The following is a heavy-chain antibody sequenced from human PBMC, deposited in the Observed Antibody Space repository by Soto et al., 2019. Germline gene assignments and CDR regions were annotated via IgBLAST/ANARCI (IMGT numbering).Heavy chain of an antibody. CDR3: ARDFRIGGG. J-gene: IGHJ4*02. V-gene: IGHV3-66*01. CDR2: IYSVGST. CDR1: GLTPRSNY. D-gene: IGHD3-16*01. Sequence: GGALKLPIAASGLTPRSNYKSWVRQAQGKGLEWVSVIYSVGSTYYADSVRGRFTISRDNSKNTLYLQMNSLRAEDTAGYYGARDFRIGGGWGQVTVVTVAS.